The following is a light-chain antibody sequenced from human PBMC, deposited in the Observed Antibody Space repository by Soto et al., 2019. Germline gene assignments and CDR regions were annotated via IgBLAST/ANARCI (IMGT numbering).Light chain of an antibody. CDR2: LGS. Sequence: DIVMTQSPLSLPVTPGEPASISCRSSQSLLQTNGYTYLDWYLQKPGQSPQLLIYLGSNRASGVPDRFSGSGSGTDFTLKISRVEAEDVGVYYCVQSLQTLTFGGGTKVDIK. CDR1: QSLLQTNGYTY. V-gene: IGKV2-28*01. J-gene: IGKJ4*01. CDR3: VQSLQTLT.